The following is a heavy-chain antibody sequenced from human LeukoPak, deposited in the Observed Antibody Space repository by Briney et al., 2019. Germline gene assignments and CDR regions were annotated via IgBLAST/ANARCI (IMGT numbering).Heavy chain of an antibody. J-gene: IGHJ4*02. CDR2: IYYSGNT. D-gene: IGHD6-6*01. CDR3: ARQTRSTIDY. V-gene: IGHV4-61*05. CDR1: GGSISSSSYY. Sequence: SETLSLTCTVSGGSISSSSYYWGWIRQPPGKGLEWIGDIYYSGNTNYNPSLKSRVTISVDMSTNQFSLKLSSVTAADTAVYYCARQTRSTIDYWGQGTLVTVSS.